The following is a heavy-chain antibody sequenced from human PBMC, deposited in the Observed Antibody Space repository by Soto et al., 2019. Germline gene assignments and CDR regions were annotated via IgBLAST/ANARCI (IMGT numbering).Heavy chain of an antibody. J-gene: IGHJ4*02. CDR2: ISSSSSYT. Sequence: GGSMRLSCAASGFPFSDYCMSWIRQAPGKGLEWVSYISSSSSYTNYADSVKGRFTISRDNAKNSLYLQMNSLRAEDTAVYYCARGQEPSELEYWGQGTLVTVSS. V-gene: IGHV3-11*06. CDR1: GFPFSDYC. D-gene: IGHD1-1*01. CDR3: ARGQEPSELEY.